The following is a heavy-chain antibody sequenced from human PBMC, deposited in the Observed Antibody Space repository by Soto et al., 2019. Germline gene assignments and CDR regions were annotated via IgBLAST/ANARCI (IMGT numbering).Heavy chain of an antibody. V-gene: IGHV4-31*03. CDR1: GGTISVGGNY. D-gene: IGHD2-15*01. Sequence: QVQLEESGPGLVKPSETLSLTCTVSGGTISVGGNYWTWIRQHPGKGLEWIGNIYHSGNTHYNPSLKSRLTISLVTSKNQFSLRLNSVTAADTAVYYCARAFGGYKNYYYYAVDVWGQGTAVTVSS. J-gene: IGHJ6*02. CDR2: IYHSGNT. CDR3: ARAFGGYKNYYYYAVDV.